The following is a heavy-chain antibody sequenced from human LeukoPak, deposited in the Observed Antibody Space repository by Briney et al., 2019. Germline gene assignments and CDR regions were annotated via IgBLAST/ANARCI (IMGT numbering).Heavy chain of an antibody. J-gene: IGHJ5*02. CDR2: IYTSGST. Sequence: ASETLSLTCTVSGGSISSGSYYWSWIRQPAGKGLEWIGRIYTSGSTNYNPSLKSRVTMSVDTSKNQFSLKLSSVTAADTAVYYCARDVGPNYDFWSGYNWFDPWGQGTLVTVSS. CDR1: GGSISSGSYY. CDR3: ARDVGPNYDFWSGYNWFDP. D-gene: IGHD3-3*01. V-gene: IGHV4-61*02.